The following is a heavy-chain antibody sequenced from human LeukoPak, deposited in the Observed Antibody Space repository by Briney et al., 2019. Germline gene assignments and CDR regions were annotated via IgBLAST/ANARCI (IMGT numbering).Heavy chain of an antibody. V-gene: IGHV3-23*01. J-gene: IGHJ4*02. CDR1: GITLSNYG. CDR3: AKRGVVIRVILVGFHKEAYYFDS. CDR2: ISDSGGRT. Sequence: PGGSLRLSCAVSGITLSNYGMSWVRQAPGEGLEWVAGISDSGGRTNYADSVKGRFTISRDNRKNTLYLEMNSLRAEDTAVYFCAKRGVVIRVILVGFHKEAYYFDSWGQGALVTVSS. D-gene: IGHD3-22*01.